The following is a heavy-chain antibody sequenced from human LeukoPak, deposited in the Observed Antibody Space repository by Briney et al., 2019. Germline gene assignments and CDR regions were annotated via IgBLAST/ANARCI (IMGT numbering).Heavy chain of an antibody. CDR3: ARVARETEDEVGFLFDY. CDR1: GYTFTSYY. V-gene: IGHV1-46*01. CDR2: INPSGGST. J-gene: IGHJ4*02. D-gene: IGHD1-26*01. Sequence: ASVNVSCKASGYTFTSYYMHWVRQAPGQGLEWMGIINPSGGSTSYAQTFQGRVTMTRDTSTSTVYMELSSLRSEDTAVYYCARVARETEDEVGFLFDYWGQGTLVTVSS.